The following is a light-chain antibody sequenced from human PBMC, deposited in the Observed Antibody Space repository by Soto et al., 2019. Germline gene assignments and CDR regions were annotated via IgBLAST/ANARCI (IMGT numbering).Light chain of an antibody. J-gene: IGLJ1*01. CDR3: AAWDGSLNGHV. V-gene: IGLV1-44*01. Sequence: QSVLTRPPSVSGTLGQGVTISCSGSTSNIGENSVGWFQQLPGTAPKVLIYVTNKRPSGVPDRFSGSKSGTSAYLAISGLQSEDEADYYCAAWDGSLNGHVFGTGTKLTVL. CDR1: TSNIGENS. CDR2: VTN.